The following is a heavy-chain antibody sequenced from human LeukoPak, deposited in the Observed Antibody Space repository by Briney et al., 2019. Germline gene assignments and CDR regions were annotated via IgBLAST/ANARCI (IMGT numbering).Heavy chain of an antibody. CDR2: IIPIFCTP. D-gene: IGHD4-17*01. Sequence: GSSVTVSCQASGGSFSNYAISWLRQAPRQGLEWMGGIIPIFCTPNYAQQSHGRVTSTADESTSTVYMEVRSLSSEDTAVYYCAGRGSGDPHYYYYMDVWGKETTVTVS. V-gene: IGHV1-69*01. J-gene: IGHJ6*03. CDR3: AGRGSGDPHYYYYMDV. CDR1: GGSFSNYA.